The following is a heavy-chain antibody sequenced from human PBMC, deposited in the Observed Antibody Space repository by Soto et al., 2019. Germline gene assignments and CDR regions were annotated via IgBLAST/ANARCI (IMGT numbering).Heavy chain of an antibody. CDR2: LESTESGGAT. J-gene: IGHJ4*02. CDR1: GIIVSDTW. V-gene: IGHV3-15*04. CDR3: VAESDVTPYDVEN. Sequence: GGSLRLSCAASGIIVSDTWMNWVRQAPGKGLEWVGRLESTESGGATDFASTVKGRFTISRDDSKNTLSLHMTRLEPEDTALYYCVAESDVTPYDVENWGQGALVTVSS. D-gene: IGHD5-12*01.